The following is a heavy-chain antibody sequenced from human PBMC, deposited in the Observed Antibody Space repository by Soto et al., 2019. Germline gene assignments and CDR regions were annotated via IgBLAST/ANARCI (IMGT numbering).Heavy chain of an antibody. J-gene: IGHJ5*02. D-gene: IGHD4-4*01. CDR3: ARAPTYSTRITRNWFDP. CDR2: MNPNSGNT. V-gene: IGHV1-8*01. Sequence: QVQLVQSGAEVKKPGASVKVSCKASGYTFTSYDINWVRQATGQGLEWMGWMNPNSGNTGYAQKFQGRVTMTRNTSISTSYMELSSLRSEDTAVYYCARAPTYSTRITRNWFDPWGQGTLVTVSS. CDR1: GYTFTSYD.